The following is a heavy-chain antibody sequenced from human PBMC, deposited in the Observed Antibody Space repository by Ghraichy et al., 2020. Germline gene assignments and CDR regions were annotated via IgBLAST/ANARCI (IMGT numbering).Heavy chain of an antibody. CDR2: IKSKTDGGTT. CDR1: GFTFSNAW. Sequence: GGSLRLSCAASGFTFSNAWMNWVRQAPGKGLEWVGRIKSKTDGGTTDYAAPVKGRFTISRDDSKNTLYLQMNSLKTEDTAVYYCTTGKCGGDCYRDYPFDYWGQGTLVTVSS. D-gene: IGHD2-21*02. J-gene: IGHJ4*02. V-gene: IGHV3-15*07. CDR3: TTGKCGGDCYRDYPFDY.